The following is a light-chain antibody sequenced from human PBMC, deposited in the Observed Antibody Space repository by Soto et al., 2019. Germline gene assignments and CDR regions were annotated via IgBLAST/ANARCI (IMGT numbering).Light chain of an antibody. J-gene: IGKJ4*01. CDR3: LQVYNYPLT. CDR2: GAS. V-gene: IGKV3-15*01. Sequence: SVSPGERATLSCRASQSVSSNLVWYQQKPGQAPRLLIYGASTRVTGIPARFSGSGSGTDFTLTISSLQPEDFATYYCLQVYNYPLTFGGGTKVDIK. CDR1: QSVSSN.